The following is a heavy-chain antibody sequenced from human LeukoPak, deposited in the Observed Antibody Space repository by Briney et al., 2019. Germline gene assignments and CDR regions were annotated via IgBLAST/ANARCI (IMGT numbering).Heavy chain of an antibody. CDR2: IDPKSGGT. D-gene: IGHD6-19*01. Sequence: ASVKVSCKASGYTFTDYHVHWVRQAPGQGLQWMGWIDPKSGGTNYAQKFQGRVTVTRDTSISTAYMELNRLTSDDTAISYCARLGVRRWMVVPYYYHGNDVWGQGTTVTVSS. J-gene: IGHJ6*02. CDR1: GYTFTDYH. CDR3: ARLGVRRWMVVPYYYHGNDV. V-gene: IGHV1-2*02.